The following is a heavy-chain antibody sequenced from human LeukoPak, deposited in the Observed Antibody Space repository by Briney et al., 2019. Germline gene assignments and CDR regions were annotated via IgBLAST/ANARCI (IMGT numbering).Heavy chain of an antibody. V-gene: IGHV3-33*06. CDR3: AKDGRAARLDY. CDR2: IWYDGSNK. CDR1: GFTFSSYG. J-gene: IGHJ4*02. D-gene: IGHD6-6*01. Sequence: PGRSLRLSCAASGFTFSSYGMHWVRQAPGKGLEWVAVIWYDGSNKYYADSVKGRFTISRDNSKNALYLQMNSLRAEDTAVYYCAKDGRAARLDYWGQGTLVTVSS.